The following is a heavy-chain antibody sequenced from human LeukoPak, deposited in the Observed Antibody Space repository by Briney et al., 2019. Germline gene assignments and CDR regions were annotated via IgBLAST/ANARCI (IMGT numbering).Heavy chain of an antibody. CDR2: ISYDGSNK. D-gene: IGHD6-13*01. CDR3: AREEMRYSSSWYREPPDY. CDR1: GFTFSSYG. J-gene: IGHJ4*02. V-gene: IGHV3-30*03. Sequence: GGSLRLSCAASGFTFSSYGMHWVRQAPGKGLEWVAVISYDGSNKYYADSVKGRFTISRDNSKNTLYLQMNSLRAEDTAVYYCAREEMRYSSSWYREPPDYWGQGTLVTVSS.